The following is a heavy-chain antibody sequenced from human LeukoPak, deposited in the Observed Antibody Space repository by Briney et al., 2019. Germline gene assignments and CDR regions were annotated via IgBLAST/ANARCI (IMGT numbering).Heavy chain of an antibody. Sequence: GASVKVSCKASGYTFTSYGISWVRQAPGQGLEWMGWISAYNGNTNYAQKLQGRVTMTTDTSTSTAYMELRSLRSDDTAVYYCARVGASITFGGVIAEYYYYYYMDVWGKGTTVTISS. CDR1: GYTFTSYG. J-gene: IGHJ6*03. V-gene: IGHV1-18*01. D-gene: IGHD3-16*02. CDR2: ISAYNGNT. CDR3: ARVGASITFGGVIAEYYYYYYMDV.